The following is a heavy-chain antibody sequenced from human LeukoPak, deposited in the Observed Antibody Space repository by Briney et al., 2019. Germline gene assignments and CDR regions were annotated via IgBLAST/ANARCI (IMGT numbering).Heavy chain of an antibody. J-gene: IGHJ5*02. CDR3: ARAYSSGRYYWFDP. V-gene: IGHV4-59*01. Sequence: SETLSLTCTVSGGSISSYYWSWIRQPPGKGPEWIGYIYYSGSTNYNPSLKSRVTISVDTSKNQFSLKLSSVTAADTAVYYCARAYSSGRYYWFDPWGQGTLVTVPS. CDR2: IYYSGST. CDR1: GGSISSYY. D-gene: IGHD6-19*01.